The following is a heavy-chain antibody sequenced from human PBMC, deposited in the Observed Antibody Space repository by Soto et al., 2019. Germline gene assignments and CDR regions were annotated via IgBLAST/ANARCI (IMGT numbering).Heavy chain of an antibody. CDR2: IYYSGST. CDR3: ARDLRGGSYGMDV. CDR1: GGSISSGGYY. Sequence: QVQLQESGPGLVKPSQTLSLTCTVSGGSISSGGYYWSWIRQHPGKGLEWIGYIYYSGSTYYDLSLKSRDTISVDTSKNQFSLKLSSVTAADTVVYYGARDLRGGSYGMDVWGQGTTVTVSS. D-gene: IGHD3-10*01. J-gene: IGHJ6*02. V-gene: IGHV4-31*03.